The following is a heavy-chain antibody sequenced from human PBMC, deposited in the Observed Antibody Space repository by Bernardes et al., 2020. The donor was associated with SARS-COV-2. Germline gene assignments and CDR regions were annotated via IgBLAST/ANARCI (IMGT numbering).Heavy chain of an antibody. J-gene: IGHJ6*02. CDR3: ARDLVIVVVPAATIPYYYGIDV. V-gene: IGHV3-30*03. Sequence: SLPLSCAASGFTFSSYGLHWVRQAPGKGLEWVAVISYDGSNKYYADSVKGRFTISRDNSKNTLYLQMNSLRAEDTAVYYCARDLVIVVVPAATIPYYYGIDVLGQGTTVTVSS. D-gene: IGHD2-2*01. CDR1: GFTFSSYG. CDR2: ISYDGSNK.